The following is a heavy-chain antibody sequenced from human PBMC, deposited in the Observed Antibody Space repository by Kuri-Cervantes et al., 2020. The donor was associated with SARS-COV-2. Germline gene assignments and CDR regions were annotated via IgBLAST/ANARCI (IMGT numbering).Heavy chain of an antibody. V-gene: IGHV4-38-2*01. D-gene: IGHD6-19*01. CDR3: ARGGIAVAGVDY. Sequence: SETLSLTCAVSGYSISSGYYWGWIRQPPGKGLEWIGSIYYSGSTYYNPSLKSRVTISVDTSKNQFSLKLSSVTAADTAVYYCARGGIAVAGVDYWGQGTLVTVSS. J-gene: IGHJ4*02. CDR1: GYSISSGYY. CDR2: IYYSGST.